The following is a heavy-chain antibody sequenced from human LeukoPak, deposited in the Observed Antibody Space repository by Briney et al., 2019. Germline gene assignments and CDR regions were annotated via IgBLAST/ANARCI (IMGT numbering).Heavy chain of an antibody. CDR2: ISYDGSSK. CDR3: AKDSVTTLDY. D-gene: IGHD4-17*01. J-gene: IGHJ4*02. CDR1: GFTFSSHA. Sequence: GKSLRLSCAASGFTFSSHAMHWVRQAPDKGLEWVAVISYDGSSKYFAKSVKGRFTISRDNSKNTLYLQMNSLRTEDTAVYYCAKDSVTTLDYWGQGTLVTVSS. V-gene: IGHV3-30*18.